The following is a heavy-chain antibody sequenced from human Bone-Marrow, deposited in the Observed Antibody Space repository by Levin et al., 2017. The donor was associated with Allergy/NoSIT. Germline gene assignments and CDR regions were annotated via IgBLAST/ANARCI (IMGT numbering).Heavy chain of an antibody. Sequence: SETLSLTCAVYGGSFSGYYWSWIRQPPGKGLEWIGEINHSGSTNYNPSLKSRVTISVDTSKNQFSLKLSSVTAADTAVYYCARGPTISLTRNAFDIWGQGTMVTVSS. CDR2: INHSGST. CDR1: GGSFSGYY. V-gene: IGHV4-34*01. J-gene: IGHJ3*02. CDR3: ARGPTISLTRNAFDI. D-gene: IGHD3-3*01.